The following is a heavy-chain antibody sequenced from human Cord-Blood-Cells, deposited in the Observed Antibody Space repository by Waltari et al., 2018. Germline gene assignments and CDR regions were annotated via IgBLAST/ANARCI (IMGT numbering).Heavy chain of an antibody. D-gene: IGHD1-26*01. Sequence: QVQLQESGPGLVKPSETLSLTCAVSGYSISSGYYWGWIRQPPGTGLEWIGSIHHSGGTYSNPSLKSRVTLAVDTSRNQFCLKLSSVTAADTAVYYCARVFRRGSYYDYWGQGTLVTVSS. CDR3: ARVFRRGSYYDY. CDR1: GYSISSGYY. CDR2: IHHSGGT. J-gene: IGHJ4*02. V-gene: IGHV4-38-2*01.